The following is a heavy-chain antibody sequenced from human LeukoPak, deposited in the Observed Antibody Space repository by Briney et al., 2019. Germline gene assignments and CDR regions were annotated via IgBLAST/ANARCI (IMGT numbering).Heavy chain of an antibody. Sequence: SETLSLTCTVSGGSISSGDYYWSWIRQPPGKGLEWIGHIYYSGSTYYNPSLKSRVTISVDTSKNQFSLKLSSVTAADTAVYYCARNKRDAFDIWGQGTMVTVSS. CDR3: ARNKRDAFDI. CDR1: GGSISSGDYY. J-gene: IGHJ3*02. V-gene: IGHV4-30-4*08. CDR2: IYYSGST.